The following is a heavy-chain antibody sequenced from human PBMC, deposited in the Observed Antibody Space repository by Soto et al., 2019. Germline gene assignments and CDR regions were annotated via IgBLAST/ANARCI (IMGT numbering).Heavy chain of an antibody. CDR2: IYHRGST. CDR3: ARDKITGLFDY. J-gene: IGHJ4*02. V-gene: IGHV4-39*07. CDR1: GGSISSNFYY. Sequence: PSETLSLTCTVSGGSISSNFYYWGWIRQPPGKGLQWIGSIYHRGSTYYNPSLKSRVTISVDTSKNQFSLKLTSVTAADTAVYYCARDKITGLFDYWGQGTLVTVSS. D-gene: IGHD2-8*02.